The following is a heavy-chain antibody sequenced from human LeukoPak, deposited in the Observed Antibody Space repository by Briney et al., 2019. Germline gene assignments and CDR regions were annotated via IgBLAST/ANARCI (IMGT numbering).Heavy chain of an antibody. Sequence: SGGSLRLSRAASGFTFSNAWMSWVRQAPGKGLEWVGRIKSKTDGGTTDYAAPVKGRFTISRDDSKNTLYLQMNSLKTEDTAMYYCTTSGYSYGYADYWGQGTLVTVSS. CDR2: IKSKTDGGTT. J-gene: IGHJ4*02. CDR3: TTSGYSYGYADY. V-gene: IGHV3-15*01. D-gene: IGHD5-18*01. CDR1: GFTFSNAW.